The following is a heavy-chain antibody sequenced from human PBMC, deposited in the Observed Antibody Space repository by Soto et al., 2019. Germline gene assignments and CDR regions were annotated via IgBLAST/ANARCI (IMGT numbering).Heavy chain of an antibody. J-gene: IGHJ6*03. V-gene: IGHV4-59*08. CDR2: IYYSGST. Sequence: QVQLQESGPGLVRPSETLSLTCTVSGGSFSSYYWTWIRQSPGKGLEWIGYIYYSGSTDYNPSLRGRLAISIDTPKNQFSLRLNSMTAADPAVYYCAGRDGRGTTSYYLASNSRDAWAKGTRVTFSS. CDR1: GGSFSSYY. CDR3: AGRDGRGTTSYYLASNSRDA. D-gene: IGHD1-1*01.